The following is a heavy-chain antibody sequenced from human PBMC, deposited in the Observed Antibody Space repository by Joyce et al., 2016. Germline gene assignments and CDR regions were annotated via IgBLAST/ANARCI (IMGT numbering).Heavy chain of an antibody. J-gene: IGHJ4*02. Sequence: QVQLQESGPGLVKPSQTLSLTCTVSRYSLTSDRYYWNWIRQLPGKGLEWIGYISHNGMSYFSSFLTSRFSMCLDTSKNEVSLKVKDGAAADPAVYYCARDQGGYFGWRHRYLDFWGQGILVTVSS. V-gene: IGHV4-31*03. CDR1: RYSLTSDRYY. CDR3: ARDQGGYFGWRHRYLDF. D-gene: IGHD3-9*01. CDR2: ISHNGMS.